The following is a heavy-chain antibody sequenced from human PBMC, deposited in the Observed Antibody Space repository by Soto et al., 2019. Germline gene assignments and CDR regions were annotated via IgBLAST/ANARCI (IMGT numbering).Heavy chain of an antibody. J-gene: IGHJ3*02. CDR3: AKLLGYSSSWYPGAFDI. CDR1: GFTFSSYG. Sequence: GGSLRLSCAASGFTFSSYGMHWVRQAPGKGLEWVAAIRCSGSNTYYADSVKGRFTISRDNSKNTLYLQMNSLRAEDTAVYYCAKLLGYSSSWYPGAFDIWGQGTMVTVSS. CDR2: IRCSGSNT. V-gene: IGHV3-33*06. D-gene: IGHD6-13*01.